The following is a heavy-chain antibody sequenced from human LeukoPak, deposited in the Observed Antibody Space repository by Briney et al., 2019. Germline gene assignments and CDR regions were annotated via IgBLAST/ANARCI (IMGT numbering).Heavy chain of an antibody. J-gene: IGHJ4*02. V-gene: IGHV3-23*01. Sequence: GGSLRLSCAVSGISLSNYGMTWVRQAPGKGLEWVAGLSGSGGSTNYADSVKGRFTISRDNAKNTLYLQMNSLRAEDTAVYFCAKRGVVIRVILVGFHKEAYYFDSWGQGVLVTVSS. D-gene: IGHD3-22*01. CDR2: LSGSGGST. CDR3: AKRGVVIRVILVGFHKEAYYFDS. CDR1: GISLSNYG.